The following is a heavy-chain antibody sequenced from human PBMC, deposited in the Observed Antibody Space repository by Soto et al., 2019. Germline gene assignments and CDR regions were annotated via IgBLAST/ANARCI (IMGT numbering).Heavy chain of an antibody. J-gene: IGHJ4*02. V-gene: IGHV3-7*03. Sequence: EVQLVESGGGLVQPGGSLRLSCAASGFTFSSFWIIWVRQAPGKGLEWVANIKQDGSEKYYVDSVKGRFTISRDNAKKSVYLQMNSLRAEDTAVYYCARTDSMYGYSSGWSPFEYWGQGTPVTVSS. CDR1: GFTFSSFW. CDR2: IKQDGSEK. CDR3: ARTDSMYGYSSGWSPFEY. D-gene: IGHD6-19*01.